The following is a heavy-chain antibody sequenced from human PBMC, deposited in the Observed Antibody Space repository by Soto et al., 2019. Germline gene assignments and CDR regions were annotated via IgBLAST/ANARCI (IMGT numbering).Heavy chain of an antibody. CDR3: ARDAYSSGWYQAFDI. Sequence: GASVKVFCKASGGTFSSYAISWVRQAPGQGLEWMGGIIPIFGTANYAQKFQGRVTITADESTSTAYMELSSLRSEDTAVYYCARDAYSSGWYQAFDIWGQGTMVTVSS. CDR2: IIPIFGTA. D-gene: IGHD6-19*01. V-gene: IGHV1-69*13. CDR1: GGTFSSYA. J-gene: IGHJ3*02.